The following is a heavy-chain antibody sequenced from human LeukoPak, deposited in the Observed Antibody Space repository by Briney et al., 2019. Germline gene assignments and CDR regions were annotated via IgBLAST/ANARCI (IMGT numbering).Heavy chain of an antibody. Sequence: GGSLRLSCAASGFTFSSYSMNWVRQAPGKGLEWVSSISSSSSYIYYADSVKGRFTISRDNAKNSLYLQMNSLRADDTAVYYCAREDCSSSSCYSIALDYWGQGTLVTVSS. CDR1: GFTFSSYS. CDR2: ISSSSSYI. D-gene: IGHD2-2*01. J-gene: IGHJ4*02. V-gene: IGHV3-21*01. CDR3: AREDCSSSSCYSIALDY.